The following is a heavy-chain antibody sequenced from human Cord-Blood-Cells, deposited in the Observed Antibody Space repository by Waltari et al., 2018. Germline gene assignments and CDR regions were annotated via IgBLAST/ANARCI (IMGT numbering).Heavy chain of an antibody. V-gene: IGHV3-74*01. CDR1: GFTFSSYW. CDR2: INSDGMST. D-gene: IGHD4-4*01. J-gene: IGHJ3*02. Sequence: EVQLVESGGGLVQPGGSLRLSCAASGFTFSSYWMHWVRQAPGKGLVWVSRINSDGMSTSDADSVKGRFTISRDNAKNTLYLQMNSLRAEDTAVYYCARGGDYSNAFDIWGQGTMVTVSS. CDR3: ARGGDYSNAFDI.